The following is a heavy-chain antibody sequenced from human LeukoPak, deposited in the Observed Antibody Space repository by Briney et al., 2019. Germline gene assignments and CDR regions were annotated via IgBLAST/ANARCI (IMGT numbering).Heavy chain of an antibody. V-gene: IGHV4-39*01. CDR3: ARQGSGTYYPANY. Sequence: PSETLSLTCTVSGGSISGSNYYWAWIRQSPGKGLEWIGSIYYSGSTYYNPSLKSRVTISVDTSKNQFFLKLSSVTAADTGVYYCARQGSGTYYPANYWGQGILVTVSS. D-gene: IGHD1-26*01. CDR1: GGSISGSNYY. J-gene: IGHJ4*02. CDR2: IYYSGST.